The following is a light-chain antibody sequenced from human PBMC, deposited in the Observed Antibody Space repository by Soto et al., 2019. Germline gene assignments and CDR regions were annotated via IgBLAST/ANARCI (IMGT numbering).Light chain of an antibody. V-gene: IGLV1-40*01. CDR2: GNS. Sequence: QSLLTQPPSVSGAPGQRVTISCTGSSSNIGAGYDVHWYQQLPGTAPKLLIYGNSNRPSGVPDRFSGSKSGTSASLAITGLQAEDEADYYCQSYDSSLSGFVVFGGGTK. CDR3: QSYDSSLSGFVV. J-gene: IGLJ2*01. CDR1: SSNIGAGYD.